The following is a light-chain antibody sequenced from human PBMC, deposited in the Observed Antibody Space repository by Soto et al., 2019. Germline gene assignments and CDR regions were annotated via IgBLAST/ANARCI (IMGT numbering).Light chain of an antibody. Sequence: DIQMTQSPSTLSASVGDRVTITCRASQSLRNWLAWYQQKPGKAPKLLIYKASSLESGVPSRCSGSGSGAEFTLTINGLQPDDFATYYCQQYDTHSWTFGQGTKV. CDR2: KAS. J-gene: IGKJ1*01. V-gene: IGKV1-5*03. CDR3: QQYDTHSWT. CDR1: QSLRNW.